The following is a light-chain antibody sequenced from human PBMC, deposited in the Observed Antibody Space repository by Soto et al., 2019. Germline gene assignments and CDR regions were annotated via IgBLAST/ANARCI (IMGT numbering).Light chain of an antibody. CDR3: QQSYSTPPT. V-gene: IGKV4-1*01. Sequence: DIVMTQSPDSLAVSLGERATINCKSSQSVLYSSNNENYLAWYQQKPGQPTNLLIYWASTRESGVPDRFSGSGSGIDFTLTISRLQAEYVAVYYCQQSYSTPPTFGQGTKVEIK. CDR1: QSVLYSSNNENY. CDR2: WAS. J-gene: IGKJ1*01.